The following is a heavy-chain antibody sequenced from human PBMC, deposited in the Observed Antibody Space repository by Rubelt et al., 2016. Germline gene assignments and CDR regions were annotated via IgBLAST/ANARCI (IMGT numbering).Heavy chain of an antibody. CDR1: SYSISSGYY. V-gene: IGHV4-38-2*02. D-gene: IGHD3-10*01. CDR2: INHIGST. J-gene: IGHJ4*02. CDR3: ARGFQGWFGEVWARFDY. Sequence: QVQLQESGPGLVKPSETLSLTCTVSSYSISSGYYWRWIRQPPGKGLEWIGEINHIGSTNYNPSLTSRVTISFDTSKNQFSRKLSSVTAADTAVDYVARGFQGWFGEVWARFDYWGQGALVTVSS.